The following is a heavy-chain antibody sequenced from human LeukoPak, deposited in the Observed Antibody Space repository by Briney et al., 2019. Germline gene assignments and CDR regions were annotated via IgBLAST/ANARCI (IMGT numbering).Heavy chain of an antibody. CDR2: INHSGST. V-gene: IGHV4-34*01. CDR1: GGSFSGYY. J-gene: IGHJ4*02. Sequence: PSETLSLTCAVYGGSFSGYYWSWIRQPPGKGLEWIGEINHSGSTNYNPSLKSRVTISVDTSKNQFSLKLSSVTAADTAVYYCARGHSTTNFDYWAREPWSPSPQ. CDR3: ARGHSTTNFDY. D-gene: IGHD1-26*01.